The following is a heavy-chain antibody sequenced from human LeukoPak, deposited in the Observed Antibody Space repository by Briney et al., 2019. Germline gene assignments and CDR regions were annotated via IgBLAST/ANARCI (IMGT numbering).Heavy chain of an antibody. D-gene: IGHD2-2*01. J-gene: IGHJ5*02. V-gene: IGHV1-18*01. CDR1: GHTFTSYG. Sequence: ASVKVSCKASGHTFTSYGISWVRQAPGQGLEWMGWISAYNGNTNYAQKLQGRVTMTTDTSTSTAYMELRSLRSDDTAVYYCARDQGSRYQLLSGWFDPWGQGTLVTVSS. CDR2: ISAYNGNT. CDR3: ARDQGSRYQLLSGWFDP.